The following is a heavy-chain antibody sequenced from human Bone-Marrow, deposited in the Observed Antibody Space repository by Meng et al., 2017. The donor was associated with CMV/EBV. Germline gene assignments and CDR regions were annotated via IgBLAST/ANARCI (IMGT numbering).Heavy chain of an antibody. CDR1: GYTFTGYY. CDR2: INPNSGGT. D-gene: IGHD3-3*01. Sequence: ASVKVSCKASGYTFTGYYMHWVRQAPGQGLEWMGWINPNSGGTNYAQKFQGRVTMTRDTSISTAYMELSRLRSDDTAVYYCARDMDFWSGQGGMDVWGQGTTVTVSS. CDR3: ARDMDFWSGQGGMDV. J-gene: IGHJ6*02. V-gene: IGHV1-2*02.